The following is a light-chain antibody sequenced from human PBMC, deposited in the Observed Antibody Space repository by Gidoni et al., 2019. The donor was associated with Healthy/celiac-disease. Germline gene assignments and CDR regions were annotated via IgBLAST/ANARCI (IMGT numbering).Light chain of an antibody. CDR3: SSYTSSSTWV. J-gene: IGLJ3*02. CDR1: SSDVGGYNY. Sequence: QSALTQPASVSGSPGQSITISCTGTSSDVGGYNYVSWYPQHPAKAPKLMIYDVSNRPSGVSNRFSGSKSGSTASLTISGLQAEDEADYYCSSYTSSSTWVFGGGTKLTVL. CDR2: DVS. V-gene: IGLV2-14*03.